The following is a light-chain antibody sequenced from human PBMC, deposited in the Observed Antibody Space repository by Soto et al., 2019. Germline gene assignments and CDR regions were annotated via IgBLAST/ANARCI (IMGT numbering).Light chain of an antibody. J-gene: IGLJ3*02. V-gene: IGLV2-23*02. CDR3: CSYAGIITWV. CDR1: SNDIGGHNH. CDR2: EVT. Sequence: QSALTQPASVSGSPGQSITISCTGTSNDIGGHNHVSGYQQHPGNSPKLIIYEVTERPSGVSNRFSASKSGTTASLTISGLQAEDEADYYCCSYAGIITWVCGGGTKLTVL.